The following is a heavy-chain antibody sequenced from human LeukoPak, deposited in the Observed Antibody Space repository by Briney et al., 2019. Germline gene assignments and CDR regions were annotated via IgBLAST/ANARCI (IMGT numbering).Heavy chain of an antibody. CDR2: IIPVFGTA. V-gene: IGHV1-69*05. CDR3: ARGNIVVVPASMYSWFDP. CDR1: GGTFSSYA. J-gene: IGHJ5*02. D-gene: IGHD2-2*01. Sequence: SVKVSCKASGGTFSSYAISWVRQAPGQGLEWMGGIIPVFGTANYAQKFQGRVTITTDESTSTAYMGLSSLRSEDTAVYYCARGNIVVVPASMYSWFDPWGQGTLVTVSS.